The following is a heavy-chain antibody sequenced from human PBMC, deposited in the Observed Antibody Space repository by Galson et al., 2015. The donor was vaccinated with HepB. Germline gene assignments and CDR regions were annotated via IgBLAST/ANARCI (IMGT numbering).Heavy chain of an antibody. V-gene: IGHV1-3*01. D-gene: IGHD5/OR15-5a*01. CDR2: INAGNGNT. Sequence: SVKVSCKASGYTFTTYAMHWVRQAPGQRLEWMGWINAGNGNTKYSQKFQGRVTITRDTSASTAYSELTSLRSEDTAVYYCARHVSVNWFDPWGQGTLVTVSS. CDR3: ARHVSVNWFDP. J-gene: IGHJ5*02. CDR1: GYTFTTYA.